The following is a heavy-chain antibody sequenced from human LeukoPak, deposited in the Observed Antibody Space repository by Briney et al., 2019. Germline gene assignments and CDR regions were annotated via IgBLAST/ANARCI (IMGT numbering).Heavy chain of an antibody. CDR2: LWNAGSDR. V-gene: IGHV3-33*01. CDR3: VRDRVASGTRGFDY. CDR1: GFIFSNYG. J-gene: IGHJ4*02. Sequence: PGGSLRLSCAASGFIFSNYGMHWVRQAPGKGPGWVAGLWNAGSDRYYADSVRGRFTVSRDNSKNTLSLQMNGLRVEDTAVYYCVRDRVASGTRGFDYWGQGTLVSVSS. D-gene: IGHD1-1*01.